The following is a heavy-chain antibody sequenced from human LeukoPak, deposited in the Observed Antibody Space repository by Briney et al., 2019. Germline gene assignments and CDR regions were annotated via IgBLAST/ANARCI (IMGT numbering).Heavy chain of an antibody. CDR2: IIPIFGTA. V-gene: IGHV1-69*05. CDR1: GGTFSSYA. D-gene: IGHD2-21*02. J-gene: IGHJ4*02. Sequence: SVKVSCKASGGTFSSYAISWVRPAPGQGLEWMGRIIPIFGTANYAQKFQGRVTITTDESTSTAYMELSSLRSEDTAVYYCARDLSYCGGDCFRGGFDYWGQGTLVTVSS. CDR3: ARDLSYCGGDCFRGGFDY.